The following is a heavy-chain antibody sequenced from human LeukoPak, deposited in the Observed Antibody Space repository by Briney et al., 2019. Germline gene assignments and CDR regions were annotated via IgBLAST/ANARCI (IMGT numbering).Heavy chain of an antibody. CDR3: AREIYYAENLYFDY. CDR1: GGSIGSYY. D-gene: IGHD3-10*01. Sequence: SETLSLTCTVSGGSIGSYYWSWIRQPAGKGLEWIGRIYTSGSTNYNPSLKSRVTMSVDTSKNQFSLKLSSVTAADTAVYYCAREIYYAENLYFDYWGQGTLVTVSS. CDR2: IYTSGST. J-gene: IGHJ4*02. V-gene: IGHV4-4*07.